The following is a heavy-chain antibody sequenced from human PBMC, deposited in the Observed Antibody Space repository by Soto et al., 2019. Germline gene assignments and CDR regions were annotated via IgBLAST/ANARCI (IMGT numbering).Heavy chain of an antibody. D-gene: IGHD3-22*01. V-gene: IGHV1-8*02. CDR3: AKKVPSGSGDYNYFCGMDV. CDR1: GGTFSSYA. Sequence: ASVKVSCKAAGGTFSSYAISWVRQAPGQGLEWMGGIIPIFGNTGYAQKFQGRVTMTRNTSISTAYMELSSLRSEDTAVYYCAKKVPSGSGDYNYFCGMDVWGQGTTVTVSS. CDR2: IIPIFGNT. J-gene: IGHJ6*02.